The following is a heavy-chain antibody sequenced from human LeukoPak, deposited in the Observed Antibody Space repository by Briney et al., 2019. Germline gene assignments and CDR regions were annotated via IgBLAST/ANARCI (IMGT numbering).Heavy chain of an antibody. D-gene: IGHD3-10*01. CDR1: GFTFSNAW. CDR3: ARAKLLDTSGWFDP. V-gene: IGHV3-15*01. Sequence: GGSLRLSCAASGFTFSNAWMSWVRQAPGKGLEWVGRIKSKTDGGTTDYAAPVKGRFTISRDDSKNTLYLQMNSLRAEDTAVYYCARAKLLDTSGWFDPWGQGTLVTVSS. CDR2: IKSKTDGGTT. J-gene: IGHJ5*02.